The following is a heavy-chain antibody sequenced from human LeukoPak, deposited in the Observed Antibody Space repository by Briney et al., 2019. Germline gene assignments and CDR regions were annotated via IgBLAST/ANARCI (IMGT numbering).Heavy chain of an antibody. Sequence: ASVQVSCKASGYTFTGYYIYWVRQAPGQGLEWMGWINPNGGGTNYAQKFQGRVTMTRDTSISTANMELSRLRSDDTAVYFCARLRPMTAYYYYGMDVWGQGTTVTVSS. V-gene: IGHV1-2*02. D-gene: IGHD2-21*02. CDR2: INPNGGGT. CDR3: ARLRPMTAYYYYGMDV. CDR1: GYTFTGYY. J-gene: IGHJ6*02.